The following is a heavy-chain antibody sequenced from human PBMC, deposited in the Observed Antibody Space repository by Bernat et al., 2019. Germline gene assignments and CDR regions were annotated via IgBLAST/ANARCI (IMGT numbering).Heavy chain of an antibody. CDR1: GGSISSGGYY. J-gene: IGHJ2*01. CDR3: ARICGYSYGLPLGWYFDL. CDR2: IYYSGST. D-gene: IGHD5-18*01. Sequence: QVQLQESGPGLVKPSGTLSLTCAVSGGSISSGGYYWSWIRQHPGKGLEWIGYIYYSGSTYYNPSLKSRVTISVDTSKNQFSLKLSSVTAADTAVYYCARICGYSYGLPLGWYFDLWGRGTLVTVSS. V-gene: IGHV4-31*11.